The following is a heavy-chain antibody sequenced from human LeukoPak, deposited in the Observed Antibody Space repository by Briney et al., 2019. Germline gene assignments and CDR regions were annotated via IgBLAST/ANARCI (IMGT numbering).Heavy chain of an antibody. D-gene: IGHD1-1*01. CDR2: INHSGST. V-gene: IGHV4-34*01. CDR3: ARAPVQLERRSYYYYYGMDV. J-gene: IGHJ6*02. CDR1: GFTFGDYA. Sequence: PGGSLRLSCTASGFTFGDYAMSWFRQPPGKGLEWIGEINHSGSTNYNPSLKSRVTISVDTSKNQFSLKLSSVTAADTAVYYCARAPVQLERRSYYYYYGMDVWGQGTTVTVSS.